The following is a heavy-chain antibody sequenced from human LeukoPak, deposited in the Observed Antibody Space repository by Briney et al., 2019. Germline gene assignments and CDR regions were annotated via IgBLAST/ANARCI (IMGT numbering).Heavy chain of an antibody. V-gene: IGHV4-4*02. CDR2: TYHSGST. J-gene: IGHJ5*02. CDR1: GGSISSSNW. D-gene: IGHD3-10*01. Sequence: SGTLSLTCAVSGGSISSSNWWSWVRQPPGKGLEWIGETYHSGSTNYNPSLKSRVTISVDKSKNQFSLKLSSVTAADTAVYYCARDGYGSGSYSNWFDPWGQGTLVTVSS. CDR3: ARDGYGSGSYSNWFDP.